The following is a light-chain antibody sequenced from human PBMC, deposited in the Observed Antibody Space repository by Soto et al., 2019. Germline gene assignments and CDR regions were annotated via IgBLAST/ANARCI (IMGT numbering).Light chain of an antibody. V-gene: IGLV2-14*03. CDR3: CSYTTSNTRQIV. J-gene: IGLJ1*01. CDR2: DVS. Sequence: QSVLTQPASVSGAPGQSITISCTGTSSDGVAYNYVSCYHPHPGKAPKLMIYDVSNRPSGVSNRFSGSKSGNTASLTISGLQPEDEADYYCCSYTTSNTRQIVFGTGTKVTVL. CDR1: SSDGVAYNY.